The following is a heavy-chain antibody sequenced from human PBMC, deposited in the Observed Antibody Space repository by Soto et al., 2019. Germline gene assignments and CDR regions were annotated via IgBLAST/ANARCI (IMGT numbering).Heavy chain of an antibody. V-gene: IGHV3-53*01. Sequence: LRLSCAVSGFTVSTNYISWVLQAPGKGLEWVSVIYYDDGSTYYADSVKGRFSISRDSSRNTLYLQMNSLRAEDTAVYYCASGQQVILRYYYGLDVWGQGTTVTVSS. CDR3: ASGQQVILRYYYGLDV. D-gene: IGHD6-13*01. CDR2: IYYDDGST. CDR1: GFTVSTNY. J-gene: IGHJ6*02.